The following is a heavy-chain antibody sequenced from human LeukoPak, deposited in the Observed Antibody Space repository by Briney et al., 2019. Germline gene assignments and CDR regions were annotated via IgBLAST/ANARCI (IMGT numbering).Heavy chain of an antibody. J-gene: IGHJ3*02. V-gene: IGHV2-5*02. Sequence: SGPTLVNPTQTLTLTCTFSGFSLSPYAEGVGWIRQPPGKALEWLALIYGDDDKRYSPYLDSRLTITEDSSRKQVVLTMTNMQPVDTATYYCAHTPGDYYYGSGSRDAFDIWGQGTMVTVSS. CDR3: AHTPGDYYYGSGSRDAFDI. CDR2: IYGDDDK. D-gene: IGHD3-10*01. CDR1: GFSLSPYAEG.